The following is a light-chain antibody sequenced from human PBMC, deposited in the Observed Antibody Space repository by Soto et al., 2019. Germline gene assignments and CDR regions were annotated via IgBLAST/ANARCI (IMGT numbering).Light chain of an antibody. CDR2: DNN. CDR1: SYNIGDNY. J-gene: IGLJ1*01. Sequence: QSVLTQPPSVSAAPGQKVTISCSGSSYNIGDNYVSWYQQLPGTAPKLLIYDNNKRPSGIPDRFSGSKSGPSASLGITGLQTGDEADYYCGTWDSSLSAGIFGTGTKLTVL. CDR3: GTWDSSLSAGI. V-gene: IGLV1-51*01.